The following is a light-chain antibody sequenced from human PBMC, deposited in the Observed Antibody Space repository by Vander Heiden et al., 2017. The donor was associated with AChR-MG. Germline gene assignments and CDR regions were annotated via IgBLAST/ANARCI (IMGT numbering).Light chain of an antibody. V-gene: IGLV1-51*02. Sequence: VLTQPPSVSAVPVQTVPIYCSGSSPNISNKCVSWYQQLPGTAPKLLIYENSKRPSGIPDRFSGSKSAPSATVGITGLQSGDEADYYCGTWDSSLSALVFGGGTKLTVL. J-gene: IGLJ2*01. CDR1: SPNISNKC. CDR3: GTWDSSLSALV. CDR2: ENS.